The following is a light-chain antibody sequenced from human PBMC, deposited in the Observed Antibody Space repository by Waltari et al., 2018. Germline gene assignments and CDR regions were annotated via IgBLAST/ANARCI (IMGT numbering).Light chain of an antibody. Sequence: DIKMTKSPSTLSASVGDRVTITCRASQTISTWLAWYQQKPGKAPKLLIYKASSLESGVPSRFSGSGSGTEFTLTISSLQPDDSATYYCQQYNSFPWTFGQGTKVQI. CDR2: KAS. CDR3: QQYNSFPWT. J-gene: IGKJ1*01. CDR1: QTISTW. V-gene: IGKV1-5*03.